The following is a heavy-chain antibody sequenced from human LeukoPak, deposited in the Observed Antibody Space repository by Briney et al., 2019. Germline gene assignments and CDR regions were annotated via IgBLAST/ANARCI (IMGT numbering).Heavy chain of an antibody. CDR2: IIPIFGTA. CDR1: GGTFSSYA. Sequence: GASVKVSCKASGGTFSSYAISWVRQAPGQGLEWMGGIIPIFGTANYAQKFQGRVTITADKSTSTAYMELSSLRSEDTAVYYCASRARLVLSAWVYYYYMDVWGKGATVTVSS. V-gene: IGHV1-69*06. J-gene: IGHJ6*03. D-gene: IGHD3-9*01. CDR3: ASRARLVLSAWVYYYYMDV.